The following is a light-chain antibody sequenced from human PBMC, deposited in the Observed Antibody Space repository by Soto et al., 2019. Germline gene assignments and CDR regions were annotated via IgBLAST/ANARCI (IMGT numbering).Light chain of an antibody. CDR1: QTISSW. Sequence: DIQMTQSPSTLSGSVGDRVTITCRASQTISSWLAWYQQKPGKAPKLLIYKASTLKSGVPSRFSGSGSGTEFTLTISSLQPDDFAIYYCQQYNVFATFGQGTKVDIK. J-gene: IGKJ1*01. CDR3: QQYNVFAT. V-gene: IGKV1-5*03. CDR2: KAS.